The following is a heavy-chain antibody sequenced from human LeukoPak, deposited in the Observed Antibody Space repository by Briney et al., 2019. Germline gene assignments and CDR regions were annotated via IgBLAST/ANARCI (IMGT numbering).Heavy chain of an antibody. J-gene: IGHJ4*02. V-gene: IGHV3-11*04. CDR2: ISSSGSTI. Sequence: GGSLRLSCAASGFTFSDYYMSWIRQAPGKGLEWVSYISSSGSTIYYADSVKGRFTISRDNAKNSLYLQMNSLRGEDTAVYYCARRQKAARAFFDYWGQGTLVTVSS. CDR1: GFTFSDYY. CDR3: ARRQKAARAFFDY. D-gene: IGHD6-6*01.